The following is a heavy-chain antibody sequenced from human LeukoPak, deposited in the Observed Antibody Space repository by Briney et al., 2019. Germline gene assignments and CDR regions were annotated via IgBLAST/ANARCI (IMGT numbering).Heavy chain of an antibody. D-gene: IGHD4-23*01. CDR3: ARGSRLRWYDY. J-gene: IGHJ4*02. CDR2: INHSGST. Sequence: GSLRLSCAASGFTFSSYSMNWIRQPPGKGLEWIGEINHSGSTNYNPSLKSRVTISVDTSKNQFSLKLSSVTAADTAVYYCARGSRLRWYDYWGQGTLVTVSS. CDR1: GFTFSSYS. V-gene: IGHV4-34*01.